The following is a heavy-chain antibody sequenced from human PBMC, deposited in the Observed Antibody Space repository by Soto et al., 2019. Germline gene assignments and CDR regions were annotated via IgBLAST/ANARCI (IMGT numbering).Heavy chain of an antibody. J-gene: IGHJ6*02. CDR3: ARGTMIVVVITRFDYYYGMDV. V-gene: IGHV4-34*01. D-gene: IGHD3-22*01. CDR2: INHSGST. CDR1: GGSFSGYY. Sequence: PSETLSLTCAVYGGSFSGYYWSWIRQPPGKGLEWIGEINHSGSTNYNPSLKSRVTISVDTSKNQFSLKLSSVTVADTAVYYCARGTMIVVVITRFDYYYGMDVWGQGTTVTVSS.